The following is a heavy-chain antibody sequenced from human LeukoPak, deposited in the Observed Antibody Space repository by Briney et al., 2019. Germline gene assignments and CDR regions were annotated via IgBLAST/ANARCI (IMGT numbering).Heavy chain of an antibody. CDR3: ARVVYRGENWFDP. Sequence: SETLSLTCTVYSGLVSSDYWTWIRQPPGKGLEWVGYIFSNGNTEYSPSLESRATISVDTSRNQCSLKLTSVTAADTAVYYCARVVYRGENWFDPWGQGTLVTVSS. CDR2: IFSNGNT. J-gene: IGHJ5*02. D-gene: IGHD3-10*01. V-gene: IGHV4-59*02. CDR1: SGLVSSDY.